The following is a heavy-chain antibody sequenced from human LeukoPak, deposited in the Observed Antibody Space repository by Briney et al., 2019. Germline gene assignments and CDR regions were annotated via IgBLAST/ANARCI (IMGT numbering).Heavy chain of an antibody. CDR2: IYYSGST. Sequence: SETLSLTRTVSGDSISRGGYCWGWIRQHPGKGRGWIGYIYYSGSTYYSPSLKSRVTISVDSSKNQFSLKLSSVTAADTAVYYCARYCSSTSCYYFDYWGQGTLVTVSS. J-gene: IGHJ4*02. V-gene: IGHV4-31*03. CDR3: ARYCSSTSCYYFDY. CDR1: GDSISRGGYC. D-gene: IGHD2-2*01.